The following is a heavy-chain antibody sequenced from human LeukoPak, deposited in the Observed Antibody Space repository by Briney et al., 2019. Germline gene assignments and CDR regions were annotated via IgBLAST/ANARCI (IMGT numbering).Heavy chain of an antibody. CDR3: ATLGGDY. J-gene: IGHJ4*02. CDR2: IKTDGSEK. V-gene: IGHV3-7*05. D-gene: IGHD7-27*01. Sequence: PGGSLRLSCAAPGFIFSSYWMTWVRQAPGKGLEWVANIKTDGSEKYYVDSVKGRFTISRDNAKNSLYLQMNSLRAEDTAVYYCATLGGDYWGQGTLVTVSS. CDR1: GFIFSSYW.